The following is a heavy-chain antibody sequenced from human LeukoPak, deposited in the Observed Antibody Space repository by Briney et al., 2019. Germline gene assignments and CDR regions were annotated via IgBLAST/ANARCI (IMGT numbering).Heavy chain of an antibody. D-gene: IGHD1-26*01. CDR2: VSYSGDT. CDR3: ETWGASSRYFGY. J-gene: IGHJ4*02. CDR1: GGSISGHL. Sequence: SETLSLTCTVSGGSISGHLWSWIRQPPGKGLEWIGFVSYSGDTNYSPSFNGRVTISLDTSKSQFSLNLNSVTAADTAVYFCETWGASSRYFGYWGQGTLVTVSS. V-gene: IGHV4-59*11.